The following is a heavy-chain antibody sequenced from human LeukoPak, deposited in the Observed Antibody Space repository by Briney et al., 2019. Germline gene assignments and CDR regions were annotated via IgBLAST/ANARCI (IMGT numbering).Heavy chain of an antibody. D-gene: IGHD5-24*01. CDR1: GFTFGSYG. J-gene: IGHJ4*02. CDR3: AKPAKRWLQVWDLYYFDY. V-gene: IGHV3-30*18. CDR2: ISYDGSNK. Sequence: GGSLRLSCAASGFTFGSYGMHWVRQAPGKGLERAAVISYDGSNKYYADSVKGRFTISRDNSKNTLYLQMNSLRAEDTAVYYCAKPAKRWLQVWDLYYFDYWGQGTLVTVSS.